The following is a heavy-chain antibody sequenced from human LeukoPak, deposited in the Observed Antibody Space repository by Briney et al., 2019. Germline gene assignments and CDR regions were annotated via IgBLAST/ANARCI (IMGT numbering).Heavy chain of an antibody. CDR2: ISSSSSTI. Sequence: PGGSLRLSCAASGFTLSSYSMNWVRQAPGKGLEWVSYISSSSSTIYYADSVKGRFTISRDNAKNSLYLLMNSLRAEDTAVYYCARDDRGWYARPLDYWGQGTLVTVSS. J-gene: IGHJ4*02. D-gene: IGHD6-19*01. CDR1: GFTLSSYS. V-gene: IGHV3-48*01. CDR3: ARDDRGWYARPLDY.